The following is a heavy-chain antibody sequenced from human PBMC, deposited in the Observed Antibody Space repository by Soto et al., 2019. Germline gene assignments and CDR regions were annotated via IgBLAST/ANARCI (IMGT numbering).Heavy chain of an antibody. J-gene: IGHJ4*02. D-gene: IGHD1-26*01. Sequence: QVQLQESGPGLVKPSGTLSLTCGVFGGSISNSNWWTWVREPPGKGLEGIGEIYHSGSTHYNSSLMSRVTISLDKVNNQSSLKLTSVTAADTAVYYCAHRPIVGAAIWGQGTLVTVSS. CDR3: AHRPIVGAAI. CDR1: GGSISNSNW. V-gene: IGHV4-4*02. CDR2: IYHSGST.